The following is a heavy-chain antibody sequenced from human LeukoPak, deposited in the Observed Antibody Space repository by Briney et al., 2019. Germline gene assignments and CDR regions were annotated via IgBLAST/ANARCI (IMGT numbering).Heavy chain of an antibody. D-gene: IGHD2-15*01. CDR3: ARGNKWSFDS. Sequence: GRSLRPSCAPYGFTFSYYWMYWVRQAPGKGLVWVSRINSDGSATSYADSVMVRFTISRDSAKNTLYLQMNSLRPEDTAVYYCARGNKWSFDSWGQGALVTVSS. CDR2: INSDGSAT. V-gene: IGHV3-74*01. CDR1: GFTFSYYW. J-gene: IGHJ4*02.